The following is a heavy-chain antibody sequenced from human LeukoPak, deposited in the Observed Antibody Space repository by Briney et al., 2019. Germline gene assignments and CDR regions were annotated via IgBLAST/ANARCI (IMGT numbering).Heavy chain of an antibody. V-gene: IGHV1-18*01. CDR1: GYTFTSYG. J-gene: IGHJ5*02. D-gene: IGHD1-20*01. CDR3: ARDSREGYNWNDVDWFDP. CDR2: ISAYNGNT. Sequence: ASLKVSCKASGYTFTSYGISWVRQAPGQGLKWMGWISAYNGNTNYAQKLQGRVTTTTDTSTSAAYMELTSLRSDDTAVYYCARDSREGYNWNDVDWFDPWGQGTLVTVSS.